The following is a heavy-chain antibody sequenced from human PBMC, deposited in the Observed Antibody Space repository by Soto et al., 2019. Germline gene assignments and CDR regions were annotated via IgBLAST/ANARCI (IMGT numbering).Heavy chain of an antibody. CDR3: ARVRAKNWNYGYAFDI. J-gene: IGHJ3*02. Sequence: GASVKVSCKASGYTFTSYYMHWVRQAPGQGLEWMGIINPSGGSTSYAQKFQGRVTMTRDTSTSTVYMELSSLRSEDTAVDYCARVRAKNWNYGYAFDIWGQGTMVTVSS. CDR1: GYTFTSYY. CDR2: INPSGGST. V-gene: IGHV1-46*01. D-gene: IGHD1-7*01.